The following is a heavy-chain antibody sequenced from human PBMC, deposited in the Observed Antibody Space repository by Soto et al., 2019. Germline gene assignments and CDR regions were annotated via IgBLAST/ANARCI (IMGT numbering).Heavy chain of an antibody. CDR2: IYYSGST. CDR3: ASYNLWFGELLGWFDP. D-gene: IGHD3-10*01. CDR1: GGSISSSSYY. V-gene: IGHV4-39*01. J-gene: IGHJ5*02. Sequence: QLQLQESGPGLVKPSETLSLTCTVSGGSISSSSYYWGWIRQPPGKGLEWIGSIYYSGSTYYNPSLKSRVTIYVDTAKNQFSLKLSSVTAADTAVYYCASYNLWFGELLGWFDPWGQGTLVTVSS.